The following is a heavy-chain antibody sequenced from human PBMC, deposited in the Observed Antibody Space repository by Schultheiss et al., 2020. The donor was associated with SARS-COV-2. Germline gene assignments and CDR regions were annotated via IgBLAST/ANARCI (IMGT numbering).Heavy chain of an antibody. Sequence: GGSLRLSCAASGFTFSSYWLGWVRQAPRKGLEWVSAISGSGGNTYYADSVKGRFTISRDNSKNTLYLQMNSRRAEDTAVYYCASAWGGYSYGYWWYFDLWGRGTLVTVSS. D-gene: IGHD5-18*01. V-gene: IGHV3-23*01. CDR3: ASAWGGYSYGYWWYFDL. J-gene: IGHJ2*01. CDR1: GFTFSSYW. CDR2: ISGSGGNT.